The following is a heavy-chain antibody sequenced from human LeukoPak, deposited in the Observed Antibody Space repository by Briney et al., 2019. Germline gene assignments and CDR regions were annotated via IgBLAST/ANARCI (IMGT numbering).Heavy chain of an antibody. CDR2: INHSGST. V-gene: IGHV4-34*01. Sequence: SETLSLTCAVYGGSFSGYYWSWIRQPPGKGLEWIGEINHSGSTNYNPSLKSRVTISVDTSKNQFSLKLSSVTAADTAVYYCARHRYSSSWYAGQAHFDYWGQGTLVTVSS. CDR3: ARHRYSSSWYAGQAHFDY. D-gene: IGHD6-13*01. J-gene: IGHJ4*02. CDR1: GGSFSGYY.